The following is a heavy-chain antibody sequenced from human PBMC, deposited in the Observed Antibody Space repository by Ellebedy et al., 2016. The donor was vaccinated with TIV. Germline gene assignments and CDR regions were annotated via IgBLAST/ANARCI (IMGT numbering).Heavy chain of an antibody. D-gene: IGHD5-12*01. CDR1: GGSVSSGYYY. V-gene: IGHV4-30-4*01. CDR2: SYYSGST. CDR3: ARGTVATESDY. J-gene: IGHJ4*02. Sequence: SETLSLTXTVSGGSVSSGYYYWSWIRQPPGKGLEWIGHSYYSGSTYYNPSLKSRVTISVDPTKDQFSLKLSSVTVADTAVYFCARGTVATESDYWGQGTLVTVSS.